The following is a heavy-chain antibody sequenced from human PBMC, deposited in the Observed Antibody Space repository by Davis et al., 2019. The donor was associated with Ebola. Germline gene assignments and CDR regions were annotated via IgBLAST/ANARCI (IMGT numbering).Heavy chain of an antibody. CDR3: ARRRVMDV. CDR1: GFRFDSYA. V-gene: IGHV3-48*04. J-gene: IGHJ6*02. CDR2: ISSSISTI. Sequence: PGGSLRLSCAGSGFRFDSYAMNWVRQAPGKGLEWVSYISSSISTIYYADSVKGRFTISRDNTKNSLYLQMNSLRAEDTAVYYCARRRVMDVWGQGTTVTVSS.